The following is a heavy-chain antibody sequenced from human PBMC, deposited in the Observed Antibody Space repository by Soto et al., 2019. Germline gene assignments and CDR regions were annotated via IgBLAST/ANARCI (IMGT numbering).Heavy chain of an antibody. CDR1: GFTFSSYA. Sequence: EVQLLESGGGLVQPGGSLRLSCAASGFTFSSYAMSWVRQAPGKGLEWVSAISGSGGSTYYADSVKGRFTNSRDNSKNTLYLQMNSLRAEDTAVYYCAKDLYNWNHGSDYWGQGTLVTVSS. D-gene: IGHD1-20*01. CDR2: ISGSGGST. V-gene: IGHV3-23*01. J-gene: IGHJ4*02. CDR3: AKDLYNWNHGSDY.